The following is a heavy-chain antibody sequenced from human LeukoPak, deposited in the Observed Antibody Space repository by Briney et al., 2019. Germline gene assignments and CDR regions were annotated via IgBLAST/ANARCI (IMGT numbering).Heavy chain of an antibody. V-gene: IGHV3-23*01. J-gene: IGHJ4*02. CDR1: GFTFSSYG. D-gene: IGHD6-19*01. CDR3: AKGGYSSGWRNYFDY. CDR2: ISATGGST. Sequence: GSLRLSCAASGFTFSSYGITWVRQAPGKGLEWVSTISATGGSTYYADSVKGRFTISRDNSKDTLYLQMNSLRAGDTAVYYCAKGGYSSGWRNYFDYWGQGTLVTVSS.